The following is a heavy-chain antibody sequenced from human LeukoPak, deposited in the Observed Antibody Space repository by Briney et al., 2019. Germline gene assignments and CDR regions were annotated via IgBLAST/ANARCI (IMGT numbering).Heavy chain of an antibody. J-gene: IGHJ3*02. D-gene: IGHD2-2*01. Sequence: PSQTLSLTCTVSGGSISSGSYYWSWIRQPAGKGLEWIGRIYTSGSTNYNPSLKSQVTISVDTSKNQFSLKLSSVTAADTAVYYCALGNCPTTSCYPGVAFDIWGQGTMVTVSS. CDR1: GGSISSGSYY. CDR2: IYTSGST. CDR3: ALGNCPTTSCYPGVAFDI. V-gene: IGHV4-61*02.